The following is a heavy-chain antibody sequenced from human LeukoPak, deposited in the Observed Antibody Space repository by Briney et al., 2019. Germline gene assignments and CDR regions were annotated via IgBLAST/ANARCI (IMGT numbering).Heavy chain of an antibody. CDR1: GGSISSYY. CDR3: ARAFSDGDYPDY. CDR2: IYYSGST. J-gene: IGHJ4*02. V-gene: IGHV4-59*01. Sequence: SETLSLTCTVWGGSISSYYWSWIRQPPGKGLEWIGYIYYSGSTNYNPSLKSRVTISVDTSKNQFSLKLTSVTAADTAVYYCARAFSDGDYPDYWGQGTLVTVSS. D-gene: IGHD4-17*01.